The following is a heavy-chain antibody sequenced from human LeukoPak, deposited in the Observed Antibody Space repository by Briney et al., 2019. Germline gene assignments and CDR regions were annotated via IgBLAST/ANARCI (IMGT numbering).Heavy chain of an antibody. Sequence: GGSLRLSCAASGFSFSSYAIHWVRQAPGRGLEWVAIISNDGSNKYADSVKGRFTISRDSSKNTSYMQVNSLRAEDTAVYYCARGYYGMDAWGQGTTVTVSS. CDR1: GFSFSSYA. CDR3: ARGYYGMDA. V-gene: IGHV3-30*04. J-gene: IGHJ6*02. CDR2: ISNDGSNK.